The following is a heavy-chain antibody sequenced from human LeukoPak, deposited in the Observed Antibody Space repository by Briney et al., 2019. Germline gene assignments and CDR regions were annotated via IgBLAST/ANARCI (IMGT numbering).Heavy chain of an antibody. Sequence: PSETLSLTCTVSGGSISSFYWSWIRQPPGKGLEWIGYIYYTGSTNYNPSLKSRVTISVDTSKNQVSLKLSSVTAADTAVYYCARLGGSSDAFDIWGQGTMVTVSS. CDR1: GGSISSFY. J-gene: IGHJ3*02. CDR2: IYYTGST. V-gene: IGHV4-59*01. CDR3: ARLGGSSDAFDI. D-gene: IGHD1-26*01.